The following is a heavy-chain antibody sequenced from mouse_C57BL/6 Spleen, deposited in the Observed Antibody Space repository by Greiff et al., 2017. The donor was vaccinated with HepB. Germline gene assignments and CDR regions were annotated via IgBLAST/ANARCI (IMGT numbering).Heavy chain of an antibody. CDR2: IYPGDGDT. J-gene: IGHJ4*01. CDR1: GYAFSSSW. Sequence: QVQLQQSGPELVKPGASVKISCKASGYAFSSSWMNWVKQRPGKGLEWIGRIYPGDGDTNYNGKFKGKATLTADKSSSTAYMQLSSLTSEDSAVYFCARQGGKDAMDYWGQGTSVTVSS. D-gene: IGHD2-1*01. V-gene: IGHV1-82*01. CDR3: ARQGGKDAMDY.